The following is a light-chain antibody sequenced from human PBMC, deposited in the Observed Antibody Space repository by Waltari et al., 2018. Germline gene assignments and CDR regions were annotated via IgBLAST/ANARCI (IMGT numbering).Light chain of an antibody. CDR2: AAS. CDR3: QQSYSTPYS. V-gene: IGKV1-39*01. Sequence: DIQITPSPSSVCASVGDRVTITCRASQSISSYLNWYQQKPGKAPKLLIYAASSLQSGVPSRFSGSGSGTDFTLTISSLQPEDFATYYCQQSYSTPYSFGQGTKLEIK. J-gene: IGKJ2*03. CDR1: QSISSY.